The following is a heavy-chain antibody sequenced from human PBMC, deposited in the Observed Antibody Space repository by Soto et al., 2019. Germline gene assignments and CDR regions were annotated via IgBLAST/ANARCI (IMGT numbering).Heavy chain of an antibody. Sequence: GGSLRLSCAASGFTFSSYSMNWVHQAPGKGLEWVSSISSSSSYIYYADSVKGRFTISRDNAKNSLYLQMNSLRAEDTAVYYCARGRRGGCSGGSCMMDVWGKGATVTVSS. D-gene: IGHD2-15*01. CDR2: ISSSSSYI. V-gene: IGHV3-21*01. J-gene: IGHJ6*04. CDR1: GFTFSSYS. CDR3: ARGRRGGCSGGSCMMDV.